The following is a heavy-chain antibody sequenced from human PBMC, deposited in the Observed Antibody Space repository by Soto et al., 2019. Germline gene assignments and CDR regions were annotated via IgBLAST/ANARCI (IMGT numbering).Heavy chain of an antibody. D-gene: IGHD3-10*01. V-gene: IGHV1-2*02. CDR1: GYTFTGYY. CDR2: VNPISGDT. J-gene: IGHJ5*02. Sequence: ASVKVSCKASGYTFTGYYLHWVRQAPGQGLEWMGWVNPISGDTNYAQKFQDRVIMTRDRSITTVHMELSRLRSDDTAVYYCAREEGFRITMDRGRWFDPWGQGTPVTVSS. CDR3: AREEGFRITMDRGRWFDP.